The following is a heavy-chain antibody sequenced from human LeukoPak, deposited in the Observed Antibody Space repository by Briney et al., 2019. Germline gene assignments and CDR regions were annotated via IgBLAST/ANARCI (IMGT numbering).Heavy chain of an antibody. CDR3: ARVDYNKDYYYYYMDV. Sequence: GSLRLSCAASGFTFSSYSMNWVRQPPGKGLEWIGEINHSGSTNYNPSLKSRVTISVDTSKNQFSLKLSSVTAADTAVYYCARVDYNKDYYYYYMDVWGKGTTVTVSS. CDR2: INHSGST. V-gene: IGHV4-34*01. CDR1: GFTFSSYS. D-gene: IGHD4-11*01. J-gene: IGHJ6*03.